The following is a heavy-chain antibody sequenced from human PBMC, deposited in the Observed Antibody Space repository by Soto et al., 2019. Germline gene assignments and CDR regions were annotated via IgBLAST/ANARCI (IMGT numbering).Heavy chain of an antibody. CDR2: IYYSGST. Sequence: ETLSLTCTVSGGSISSSSYYWGWIRQPPGKGLEWIGSIYYSGSTYYNPSLKSRVTISVDTSKNQFSLKLSSVTAADTAVYYCARQDVDYCSSYLPNWFDPWGQGTLVTVYS. V-gene: IGHV4-39*01. D-gene: IGHD6-6*01. CDR1: GGSISSSSYY. CDR3: ARQDVDYCSSYLPNWFDP. J-gene: IGHJ5*02.